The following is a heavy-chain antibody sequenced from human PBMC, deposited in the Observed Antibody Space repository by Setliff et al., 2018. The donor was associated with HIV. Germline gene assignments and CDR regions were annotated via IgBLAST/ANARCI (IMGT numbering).Heavy chain of an antibody. D-gene: IGHD2-8*01. CDR1: GDSFSSYY. Sequence: ASVKVSCKASGDSFSSYYMHWVRQAPGQGLEWMGRINPTGGSTSYAQRFQGRVIVTRDTSTSTVYMELSSLRSEDSAVYYCARERRLMRYDAFDVWGQGTLVTVS. J-gene: IGHJ3*01. V-gene: IGHV1-46*01. CDR3: ARERRLMRYDAFDV. CDR2: INPTGGST.